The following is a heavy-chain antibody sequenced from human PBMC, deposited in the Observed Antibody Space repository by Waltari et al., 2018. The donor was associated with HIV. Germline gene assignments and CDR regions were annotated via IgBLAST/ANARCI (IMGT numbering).Heavy chain of an antibody. CDR2: INPNSGGT. D-gene: IGHD3-10*01. J-gene: IGHJ4*02. V-gene: IGHV1-2*06. CDR1: GYSLTDYP. CDR3: ATGRGVVNY. Sequence: QVQLVPSGAAVKKPGASVKVSCKASGYSLTDYPLHWVRQAPGQGLEWMGRINPNSGGTNYAQKFQGRVTMTRDTSISTAYMDLSSLRSDDTAVYFCATGRGVVNYWGQGTLVTVSS.